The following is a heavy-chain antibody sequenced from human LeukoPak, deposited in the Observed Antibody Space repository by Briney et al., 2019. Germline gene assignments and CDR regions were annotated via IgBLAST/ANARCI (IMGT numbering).Heavy chain of an antibody. D-gene: IGHD3-22*01. CDR3: AREHYYDSGGYGY. CDR1: GFTFSSYW. V-gene: IGHV3-7*01. Sequence: GGSLRLSCAASGFTFSSYWMSWVRQAPGKGLEWVANIKQDGSEKYYVDSVKGRFTIPRDNAKNSLYLQMNSLRAEDTAVYYCAREHYYDSGGYGYWGQGTLVTVSS. J-gene: IGHJ4*02. CDR2: IKQDGSEK.